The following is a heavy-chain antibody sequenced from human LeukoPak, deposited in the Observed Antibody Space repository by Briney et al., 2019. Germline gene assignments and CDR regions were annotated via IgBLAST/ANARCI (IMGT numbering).Heavy chain of an antibody. Sequence: ASVKVSCKASGYTFTSYAMNWVRQAPGQGLEWMGWINTNTGNPTYAQGFTGRFVFSLDTSVSTAYLQISSLKAEDTAVYCCARGGYSSSWPPEYYFDYWGQGTLVTVSS. J-gene: IGHJ4*02. V-gene: IGHV7-4-1*02. CDR1: GYTFTSYA. D-gene: IGHD6-13*01. CDR2: INTNTGNP. CDR3: ARGGYSSSWPPEYYFDY.